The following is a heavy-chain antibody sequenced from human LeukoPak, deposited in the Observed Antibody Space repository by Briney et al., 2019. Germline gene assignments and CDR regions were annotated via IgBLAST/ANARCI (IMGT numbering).Heavy chain of an antibody. J-gene: IGHJ4*02. CDR1: GGSISSYY. CDR3: ARESLIYCSSTSCLLDY. Sequence: SETLSLTCTVSGGSISSYYWSWIRQPPGKGLEWIGRIYTSGSTNYNPSLKSRVTMSVDTSKNQFSLKLSSVTAADTAVYYCARESLIYCSSTSCLLDYWGQGTLVTVSS. V-gene: IGHV4-4*07. D-gene: IGHD2-2*01. CDR2: IYTSGST.